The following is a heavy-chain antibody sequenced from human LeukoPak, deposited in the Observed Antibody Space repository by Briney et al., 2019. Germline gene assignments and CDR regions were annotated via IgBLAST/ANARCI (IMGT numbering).Heavy chain of an antibody. Sequence: PGGSLPVSRAPSRLTFSSYAMSWVRQAPGKGLEWVSAISGSGGSTYYADSVKGRFTISRDNSKNTLYPQMNSLRAEDTAVYYCAKDLGMVRGVCYFDYWGQARLGTGSS. J-gene: IGHJ4*02. CDR1: RLTFSSYA. D-gene: IGHD3-10*01. CDR3: AKDLGMVRGVCYFDY. CDR2: ISGSGGST. V-gene: IGHV3-23*01.